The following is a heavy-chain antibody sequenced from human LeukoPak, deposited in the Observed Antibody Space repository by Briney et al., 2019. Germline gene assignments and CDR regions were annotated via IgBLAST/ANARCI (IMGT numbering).Heavy chain of an antibody. CDR2: IDPSGGST. CDR1: GYAFTSYY. J-gene: IGHJ4*02. D-gene: IGHD6-13*01. V-gene: IGHV1-46*01. CDR3: ARGGGYISSFDY. Sequence: ASVKVSCKASGYAFTSYYMDWVRQAPGQGLKWMGVIDPSGGSTSYAQKFQGRVTMTRDTSTSTVYMELSSLRSEDTAVYYCARGGGYISSFDYWGQGTLVIVSS.